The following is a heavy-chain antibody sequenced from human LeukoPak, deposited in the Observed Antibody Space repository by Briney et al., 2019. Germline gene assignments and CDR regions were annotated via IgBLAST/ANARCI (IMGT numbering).Heavy chain of an antibody. J-gene: IGHJ4*02. CDR3: AMGGDITTSQFDY. Sequence: SGGSLRLSCAASEFTFSSYGMSWVRQAPGKGLEWVSSISGSGGSTFYADSVKGRFTISRDNSKNTLYLQMNNLRAENTAVYYCAMGGDITTSQFDYWGQGTLVTVSS. V-gene: IGHV3-23*01. CDR1: EFTFSSYG. CDR2: ISGSGGST. D-gene: IGHD5-12*01.